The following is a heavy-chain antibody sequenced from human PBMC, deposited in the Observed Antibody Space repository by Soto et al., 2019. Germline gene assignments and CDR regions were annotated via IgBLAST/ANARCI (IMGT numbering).Heavy chain of an antibody. CDR1: GGSISSISDY. CDR3: ARTARSIAAAGKGY. D-gene: IGHD6-13*01. J-gene: IGHJ4*02. Sequence: QLQLQESGPGLVKPSETLSLTCTVSGGSISSISDYWGWIRQPPGKGLEWIGRIYYSGSTYYNPSLKSRVTISLNTSKHQSSLKLSSVTAADTAVYSCARTARSIAAAGKGYWGQGTLVTVSS. V-gene: IGHV4-39*01. CDR2: IYYSGST.